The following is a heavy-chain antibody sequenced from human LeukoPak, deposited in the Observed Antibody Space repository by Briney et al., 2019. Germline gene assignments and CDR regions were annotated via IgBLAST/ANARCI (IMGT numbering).Heavy chain of an antibody. CDR3: AREGDCSGGSCYSVY. D-gene: IGHD2-15*01. CDR2: IIPIFGTA. V-gene: IGHV1-69*05. Sequence: SVKVSCKASGGTFSSYAISWVRQAPGQGLEWMGGIIPIFGTANYAQKFQGRVTITTDESASTAYMELSSLRPEDTAVYYCAREGDCSGGSCYSVYWGQGTLVTVSS. J-gene: IGHJ4*02. CDR1: GGTFSSYA.